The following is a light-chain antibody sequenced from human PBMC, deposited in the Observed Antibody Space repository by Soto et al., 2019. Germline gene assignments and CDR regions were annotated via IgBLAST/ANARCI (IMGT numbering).Light chain of an antibody. CDR1: TSNIGSDT. CDR2: RNN. CDR3: AAWDDSLNGVV. V-gene: IGLV1-44*01. J-gene: IGLJ3*02. Sequence: QSVLTQPPSASGTPGQRVTISCSGSTSNIGSDTVNWYQHLPGTAPKLLIYRNNQRPSGVPDRFSGSKSGTSASLAISGLQSEDEADYFCAAWDDSLNGVVFGGGTKVTVL.